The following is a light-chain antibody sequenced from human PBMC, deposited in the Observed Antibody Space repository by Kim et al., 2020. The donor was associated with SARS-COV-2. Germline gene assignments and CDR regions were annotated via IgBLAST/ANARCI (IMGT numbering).Light chain of an antibody. J-gene: IGKJ4*01. CDR1: QSINNY. Sequence: ASVGDRVTITCRASQSINNYLSWYQQKPGKAPKLLIHGASSLQDGVPSRFSGSGSGTDFTLTIASLQPDDSATYYCQHTFSNFPLTFGGGTKLEI. CDR2: GAS. V-gene: IGKV1-39*01. CDR3: QHTFSNFPLT.